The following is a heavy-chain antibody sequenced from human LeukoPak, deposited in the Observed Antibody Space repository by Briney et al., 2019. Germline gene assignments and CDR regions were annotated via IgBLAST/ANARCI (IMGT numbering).Heavy chain of an antibody. J-gene: IGHJ4*02. D-gene: IGHD5-12*01. CDR1: GYTFTGYY. V-gene: IGHV1-2*02. CDR3: ARGWGTPFSGYDLAADY. CDR2: INPNSGGT. Sequence: ASVKVSCKASGYTFTGYYMHWVRQAPGQGLEWMGWINPNSGGTNYAQKFQGRVTMTRDTSISTAYMELSRLRSDDTAVYYCARGWGTPFSGYDLAADYWGQGTLVTVSS.